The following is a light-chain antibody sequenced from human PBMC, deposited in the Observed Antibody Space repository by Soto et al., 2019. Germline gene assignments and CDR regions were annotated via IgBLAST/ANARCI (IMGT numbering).Light chain of an antibody. CDR2: DNN. V-gene: IGLV1-51*01. CDR3: GTWDSSLSAV. J-gene: IGLJ2*01. CDR1: SSNIGHKY. Sequence: QSVLTQPPSVSAAPGQKVTISCSGSSSNIGHKYVSWYQQVPGTAPKLLIYDNNKRPSGIPDRFSGSQSGTSATLGITGLQTGDEADYYCGTWDSSLSAVFGGGTKLTVL.